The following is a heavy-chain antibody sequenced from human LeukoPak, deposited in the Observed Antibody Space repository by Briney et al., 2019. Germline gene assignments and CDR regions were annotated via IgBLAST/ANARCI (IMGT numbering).Heavy chain of an antibody. CDR3: ARDGDSSGSLDY. V-gene: IGHV4-59*01. CDR1: GGSISSYY. Sequence: SGTLSLTCTVSGGSISSYYWSWIRQPPGKGLEWIGYIYYSGSTNYNPSLKSRVTISVDTSKNQFSLKLSSVTAADTAVYYCARDGDSSGSLDYWGQGTLVTVSS. CDR2: IYYSGST. D-gene: IGHD3-22*01. J-gene: IGHJ4*02.